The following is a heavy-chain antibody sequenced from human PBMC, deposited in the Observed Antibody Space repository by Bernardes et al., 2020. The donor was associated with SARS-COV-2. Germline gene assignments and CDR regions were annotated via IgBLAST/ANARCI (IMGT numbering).Heavy chain of an antibody. J-gene: IGHJ3*02. Sequence: GGSLRLSCAASGFTFSTYGMHWVRQAPGKGPEWVAHIWYDDTYKYYADSVKGRFTISRDNFKNTVYLQMNSLRVEDTAVYYCARDREASSGWDEIAFDIWGQGTVVSVSS. V-gene: IGHV3-33*01. CDR2: IWYDDTYK. D-gene: IGHD6-19*01. CDR1: GFTFSTYG. CDR3: ARDREASSGWDEIAFDI.